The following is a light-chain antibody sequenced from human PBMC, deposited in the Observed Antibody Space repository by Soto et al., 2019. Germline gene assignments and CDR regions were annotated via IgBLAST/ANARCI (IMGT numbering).Light chain of an antibody. V-gene: IGLV2-14*01. CDR3: RSYSTTSTLSV. J-gene: IGLJ1*01. CDR1: SSDIGAYNY. Sequence: QSVLTQPASVSGSPGQSITISCIGTSSDIGAYNYVSWYQQHPGKVPKLMIYEVTNRPSGLSNRFSGSKSGNTASLNMSGLHAPEDPEYPCRSYSTTSTLSVFGTGPKVTVL. CDR2: EVT.